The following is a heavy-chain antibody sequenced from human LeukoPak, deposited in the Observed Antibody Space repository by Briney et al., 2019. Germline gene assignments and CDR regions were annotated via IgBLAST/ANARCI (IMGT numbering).Heavy chain of an antibody. CDR1: GRSISNYY. J-gene: IGHJ3*02. CDR2: IYARGSS. CDR3: ARGRYCSADICSGGDSFDI. D-gene: IGHD2-15*01. V-gene: IGHV4-4*07. Sequence: PSETLPLTCTVSGRSISNYYWSWIRQPAGKGLEWIGRIYARGSSNYNPPLQSRVTMSVDTSKNQFSLKLCSVTAAETAVYYCARGRYCSADICSGGDSFDIWGQGTMVSVSS.